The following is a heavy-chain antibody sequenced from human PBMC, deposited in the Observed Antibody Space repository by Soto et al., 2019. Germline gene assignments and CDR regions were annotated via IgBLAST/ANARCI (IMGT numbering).Heavy chain of an antibody. CDR3: ARGGGGHVFDF. CDR1: GFTFSSYW. CDR2: VNNDGSDT. V-gene: IGHV3-74*01. Sequence: GGSLRLSCVASGFTFSSYWIHWVRQVSGKGLVWVSRVNNDGSDTTYADSVKGRFTTSRDNTKNTLYLQMNSLRVEDTGVYYCARGGGGHVFDFWGQGKMVPVS. J-gene: IGHJ3*01. D-gene: IGHD2-21*01.